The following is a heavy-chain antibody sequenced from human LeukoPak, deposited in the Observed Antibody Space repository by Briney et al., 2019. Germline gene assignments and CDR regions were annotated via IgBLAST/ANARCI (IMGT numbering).Heavy chain of an antibody. D-gene: IGHD1-26*01. CDR2: ISHSGST. J-gene: IGHJ4*02. CDR3: ASSPVGATDY. V-gene: IGHV4-34*01. CDR1: GFTVSRDY. Sequence: GSLRLSCAVSGFTVSRDYMSWVRQPPGKGLEWIGEISHSGSTNYNPSLKTRVTISVDTSKNQFSLKLSSVTAADTAVYYCASSPVGATDYWGQGTLVTVSS.